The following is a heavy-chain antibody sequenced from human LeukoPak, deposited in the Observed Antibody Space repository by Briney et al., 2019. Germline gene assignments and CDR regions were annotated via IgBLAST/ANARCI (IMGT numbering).Heavy chain of an antibody. D-gene: IGHD2-2*03. CDR3: ARDGYCSSTRCQNYYYYMDV. J-gene: IGHJ6*03. Sequence: SGTLSLTCAVSGGSLSSYYWSWIRQPPGKGLEWIGYIYTSGSNKYNPPLMSRVTISVDTSKNHCSLRLSSVTAAETGVYYCARDGYCSSTRCQNYYYYMDVWGKGTTVTV. CDR1: GGSLSSYY. V-gene: IGHV4-4*09. CDR2: IYTSGSN.